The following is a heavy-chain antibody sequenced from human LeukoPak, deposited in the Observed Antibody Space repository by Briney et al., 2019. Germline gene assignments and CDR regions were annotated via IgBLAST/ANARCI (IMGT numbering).Heavy chain of an antibody. CDR1: GGSVSSGSYY. V-gene: IGHV4-61*01. CDR3: ARGGSGRKWLRSYYFDY. J-gene: IGHJ4*02. D-gene: IGHD5-12*01. CDR2: INHSGST. Sequence: PSETLSLTCTVSGGSVSSGSYYWSWIRQPPGKGLEWIGEINHSGSTNYNPSLKSRVTISVDTSKNQFSLKLSSVTAADTAVYYCARGGSGRKWLRSYYFDYWGQGTLVTVSS.